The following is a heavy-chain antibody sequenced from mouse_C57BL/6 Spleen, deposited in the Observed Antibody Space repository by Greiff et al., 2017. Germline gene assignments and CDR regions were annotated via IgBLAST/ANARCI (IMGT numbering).Heavy chain of an antibody. V-gene: IGHV5-4*01. CDR3: ARDYGSYFDY. CDR2: ISDGGSYT. D-gene: IGHD1-1*01. J-gene: IGHJ2*01. Sequence: DVTLVESGGGLVKPGGSLKLSCAASGFTFSSYAMSWVRQTPEKRLEWVATISDGGSYTYYPDNVKGRFTISRDNAKNNLYLQMSHLKSEDTAMYYCARDYGSYFDYWGQGTTLTVSS. CDR1: GFTFSSYA.